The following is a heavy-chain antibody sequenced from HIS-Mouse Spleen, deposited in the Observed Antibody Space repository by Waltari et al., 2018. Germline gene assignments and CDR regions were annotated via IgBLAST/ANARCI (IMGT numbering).Heavy chain of an antibody. CDR3: ARMITFGGVIVKDYYYGMDV. V-gene: IGHV3-48*02. J-gene: IGHJ6*02. D-gene: IGHD3-16*02. Sequence: EVQLVESGGGLVQPGGSLRLPCAASGFTFSSYSMNWVRQAPGKGLEWVSYISSSSSTIYYADSVKGRFTISRDNAKNSLYLQMNSLRDEDTAVYYCARMITFGGVIVKDYYYGMDVWGQGTTVTVSS. CDR2: ISSSSSTI. CDR1: GFTFSSYS.